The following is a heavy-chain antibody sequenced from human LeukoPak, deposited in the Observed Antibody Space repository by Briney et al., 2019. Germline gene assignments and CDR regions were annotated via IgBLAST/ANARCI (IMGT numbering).Heavy chain of an antibody. CDR2: IIPIFGTA. D-gene: IGHD2-15*01. Sequence: SVKVSCKASGGTFSSYAISWVRQAPGQGLEWMGGIIPIFGTANYSQKFQGRVTITADESTSTAYMELSSLRSEDTAVYYCARDHYCSGGSCPFDPWGQGTLVTVSS. J-gene: IGHJ5*02. CDR3: ARDHYCSGGSCPFDP. V-gene: IGHV1-69*13. CDR1: GGTFSSYA.